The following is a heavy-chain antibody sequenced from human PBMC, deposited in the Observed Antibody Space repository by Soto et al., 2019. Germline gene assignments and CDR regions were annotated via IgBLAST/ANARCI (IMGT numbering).Heavy chain of an antibody. CDR1: GGSISSYY. D-gene: IGHD6-19*01. J-gene: IGHJ4*02. CDR3: ARESTDRGGWRPSKFDY. CDR2: IYTSGST. V-gene: IGHV4-4*07. Sequence: PSETLSLTCTVSGGSISSYYWSWIRQPAGKGLEWIGRIYTSGSTNYNPSLKSRVTMSVDTSKNQFSLELSSLRSEDTAVYYCARESTDRGGWRPSKFDYWGQGTQVTVSS.